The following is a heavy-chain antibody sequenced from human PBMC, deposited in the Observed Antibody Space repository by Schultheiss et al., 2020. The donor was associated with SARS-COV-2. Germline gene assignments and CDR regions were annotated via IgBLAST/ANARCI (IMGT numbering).Heavy chain of an antibody. Sequence: GGSLRLSCAASGFTFSSYWMSWVHQAPGKGLEWVANIKQDGSEKYYVDSVKGRFTISRDYAKNSLYLQMNSLRAEDTAVYYCARYIVATRDYYYYYMDVWGKGTTVTVSS. J-gene: IGHJ6*03. CDR2: IKQDGSEK. D-gene: IGHD5-12*01. CDR3: ARYIVATRDYYYYYMDV. V-gene: IGHV3-7*01. CDR1: GFTFSSYW.